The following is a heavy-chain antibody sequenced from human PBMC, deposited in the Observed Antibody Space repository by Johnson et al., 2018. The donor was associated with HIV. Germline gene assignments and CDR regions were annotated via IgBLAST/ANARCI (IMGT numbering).Heavy chain of an antibody. CDR1: GFTFSSYD. CDR2: IGTAGDT. Sequence: EVQLLASGGGLVQPGGSLRLSCAASGFTFSSYDMHWVRQATGKGLEWVSAIGTAGDTYYPGSVKGRFTISRDNAKNSLYLQMNSLRAEDTAVYYGAKGAYYEFWSGYYTGIGAFDIWGQGTMVTVSS. J-gene: IGHJ3*02. CDR3: AKGAYYEFWSGYYTGIGAFDI. D-gene: IGHD3-3*01. V-gene: IGHV3-13*01.